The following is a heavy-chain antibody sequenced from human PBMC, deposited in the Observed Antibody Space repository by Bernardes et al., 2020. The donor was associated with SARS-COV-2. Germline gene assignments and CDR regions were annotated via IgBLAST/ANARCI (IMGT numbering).Heavy chain of an antibody. J-gene: IGHJ5*02. V-gene: IGHV3-7*04. CDR3: VRGLRGFDP. Sequence: GGSLRLSRAASGFPFSSYWMNWVRQAPGKGLEWVANIKQDGSEKYYVDSVKGRFTISRDNTKSSLYLQMNSLRAEDTALYYCVRGLRGFDPWGQGTLVTVSS. CDR2: IKQDGSEK. CDR1: GFPFSSYW.